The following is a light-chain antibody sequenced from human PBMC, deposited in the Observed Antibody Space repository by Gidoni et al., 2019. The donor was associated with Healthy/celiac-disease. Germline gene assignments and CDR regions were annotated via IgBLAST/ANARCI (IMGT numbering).Light chain of an antibody. CDR2: DVS. J-gene: IGLJ3*02. Sequence: SALTHPASGSGSPGPPITTSCTGTSSDVGGYNYVSWYQQHPGKAPKLMIYDVSNRPSGVSNRFSGSKSGNTASLTISGLQAEDEADYYCSSYTSSSTLPFGGGTKLTVL. CDR1: SSDVGGYNY. CDR3: SSYTSSSTLP. V-gene: IGLV2-14*01.